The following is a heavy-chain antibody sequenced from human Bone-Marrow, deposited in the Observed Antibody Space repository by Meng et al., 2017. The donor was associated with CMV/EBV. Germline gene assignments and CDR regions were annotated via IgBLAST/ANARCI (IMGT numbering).Heavy chain of an antibody. CDR3: ATRGSRWYFAFDI. CDR1: GFTFSSYA. D-gene: IGHD6-13*01. J-gene: IGHJ3*02. V-gene: IGHV3-30-3*01. Sequence: GGSLRLSCAASGFTFSSYAMHWVRQAPGKGLEWVAVISYDGSNKYYADSVKGRFTISRDNSKNTLYLQMNSLRAEDTAVYYCATRGSRWYFAFDIWGQGTMVTVSS. CDR2: ISYDGSNK.